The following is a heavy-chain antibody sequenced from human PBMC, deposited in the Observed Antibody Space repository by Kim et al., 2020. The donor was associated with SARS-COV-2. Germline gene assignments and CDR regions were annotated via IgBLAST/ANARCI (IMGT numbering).Heavy chain of an antibody. D-gene: IGHD4-4*01. J-gene: IGHJ4*02. V-gene: IGHV3-48*03. CDR3: ARGPNYSPFDY. CDR2: I. Sequence: IHYANSTRGRLTITSDNDKNSLYLQMNSLRAEDTAVYYCARGPNYSPFDYWGQGTLVTVSS.